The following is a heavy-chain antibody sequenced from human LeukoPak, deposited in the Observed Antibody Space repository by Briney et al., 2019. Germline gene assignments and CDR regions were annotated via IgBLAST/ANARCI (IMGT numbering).Heavy chain of an antibody. CDR3: VRGTGY. CDR1: GFTFSTYV. V-gene: IGHV3-64D*06. Sequence: GGSLRLSCSVSGFTFSTYVMHWVRQAPGKGLEYVSAISSNGDNTYYADSVKGRFTISRDNSKNKLYLQMSSLRADDTAVYYCVRGTGYWGQGTLVTVSS. J-gene: IGHJ4*02. CDR2: ISSNGDNT.